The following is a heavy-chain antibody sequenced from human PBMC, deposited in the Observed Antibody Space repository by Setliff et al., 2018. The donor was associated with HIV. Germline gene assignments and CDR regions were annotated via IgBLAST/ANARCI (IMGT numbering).Heavy chain of an antibody. Sequence: GGSLRLSCAASGFTFDDYAMSWVRQAPGKGLEWVSGINWSGGRTDSADSVKGRFTISRDNRNDTLYLQMNSLRAEDTAVYYCARVGDITIFGVAPDYWGQGTLVTVSS. CDR1: GFTFDDYA. CDR2: INWSGGRT. J-gene: IGHJ4*02. CDR3: ARVGDITIFGVAPDY. V-gene: IGHV3-20*04. D-gene: IGHD3-3*01.